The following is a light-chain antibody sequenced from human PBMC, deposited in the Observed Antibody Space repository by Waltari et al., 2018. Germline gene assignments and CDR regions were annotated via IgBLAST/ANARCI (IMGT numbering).Light chain of an antibody. Sequence: QSALTQPRSVSGSPGQSVTVSCTGTSTNVGTYKYISWYQHHPGRAPKLLIFDANKRASGGPDRLSGSKSDNTASLTISGLRPEDEAYYYCCSSVVSYTVVFGGGTKLTVL. CDR3: CSSVVSYTVV. CDR1: STNVGTYKY. J-gene: IGLJ2*01. V-gene: IGLV2-11*01. CDR2: DAN.